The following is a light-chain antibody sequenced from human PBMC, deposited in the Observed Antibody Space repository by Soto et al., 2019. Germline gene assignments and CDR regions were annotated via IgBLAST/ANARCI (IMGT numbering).Light chain of an antibody. CDR2: ATS. V-gene: IGKV3-15*01. CDR3: QHYNTWPLT. CDR1: QSVSSN. Sequence: TLSVSPGERASLSCRASQSVSSNLAWYQQKPGQTPRLLIYATSTRATGIPARFSGSGSGTEFTLTISSLQSEDFAVYYCQHYNTWPLTFGGGTKVDIK. J-gene: IGKJ4*01.